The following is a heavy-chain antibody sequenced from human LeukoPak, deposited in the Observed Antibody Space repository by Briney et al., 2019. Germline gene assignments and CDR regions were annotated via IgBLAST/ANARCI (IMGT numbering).Heavy chain of an antibody. D-gene: IGHD3-22*01. Sequence: GGSLRLSCAASGFTFSTYFMNWVRQAPGRGLEWVSSISTTSGYIYYADSVKGRFTISRDNAKNSLYLQMNSLRAEDTAVYYCARDESPRYYDNSDYYPDAFDIWGQGTMVTVSS. V-gene: IGHV3-21*01. CDR3: ARDESPRYYDNSDYYPDAFDI. CDR2: ISTTSGYI. J-gene: IGHJ3*02. CDR1: GFTFSTYF.